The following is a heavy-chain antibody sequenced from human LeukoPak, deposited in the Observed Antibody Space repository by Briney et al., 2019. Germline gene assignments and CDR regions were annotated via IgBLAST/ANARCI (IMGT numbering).Heavy chain of an antibody. CDR3: AKDGKGAYSPRWFDP. CDR1: GFTFSSYA. J-gene: IGHJ5*02. Sequence: GGSLRLSCAASGFTFSSYAISWVRQAPGKGLEWVSAISGSGGSTYYADSVKGRFTISRDNSKNTLYLQMNSLRAEDTAVYYCAKDGKGAYSPRWFDPWGQGTLVTVSS. V-gene: IGHV3-23*01. CDR2: ISGSGGST. D-gene: IGHD5-18*01.